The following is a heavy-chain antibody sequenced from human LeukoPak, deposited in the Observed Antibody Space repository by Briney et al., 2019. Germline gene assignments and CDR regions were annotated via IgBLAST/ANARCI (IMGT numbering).Heavy chain of an antibody. D-gene: IGHD3-22*01. CDR2: IRSKSYGGTT. CDR1: GFTFGDYA. J-gene: IGHJ4*02. Sequence: GRSLRLSCTASGFTFGDYAMSWVRQAPGKRLEWIGFIRSKSYGGTTEYAASVKGRFTISRDDSKSIAYLQMNSLKTEDTAVYYCTRHHSSGYVWGQGTLVTVSS. CDR3: TRHHSSGYV. V-gene: IGHV3-49*04.